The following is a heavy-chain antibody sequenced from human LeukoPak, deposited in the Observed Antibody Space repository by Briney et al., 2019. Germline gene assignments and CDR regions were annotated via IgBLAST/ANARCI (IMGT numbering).Heavy chain of an antibody. Sequence: PGGSLRLSCAASGFIFRSYGTYWLRQSLAKGLEWVAFIRYDGSNKYYADSVKGRFTVSRDNSKNTLYLQMNSLRAEDTAVYYCAKPINSDIVVIPAANNWFDPWGQGTLVTVSS. CDR3: AKPINSDIVVIPAANNWFDP. V-gene: IGHV3-30*02. J-gene: IGHJ5*02. CDR2: IRYDGSNK. CDR1: GFIFRSYG. D-gene: IGHD2-2*01.